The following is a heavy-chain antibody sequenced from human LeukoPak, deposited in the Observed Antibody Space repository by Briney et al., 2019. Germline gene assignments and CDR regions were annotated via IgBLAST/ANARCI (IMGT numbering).Heavy chain of an antibody. D-gene: IGHD2/OR15-2a*01. CDR1: GFTFSSYA. CDR3: ARDVIAPPSV. Sequence: GGSLRLSCAASGFTFSSYAMSWVRQAPGKGLEWVSAISGSGGSTYYADSVKGRFTISRDNAENVLYLHMSSLRAEDTAVYYCARDVIAPPSVWGQGTTVTVSS. J-gene: IGHJ6*02. CDR2: ISGSGGST. V-gene: IGHV3-23*01.